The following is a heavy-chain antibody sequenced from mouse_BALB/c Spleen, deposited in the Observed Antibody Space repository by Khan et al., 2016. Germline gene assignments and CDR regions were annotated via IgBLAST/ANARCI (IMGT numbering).Heavy chain of an antibody. J-gene: IGHJ4*01. V-gene: IGHV3-2*02. Sequence: EAQLQESGPGLVKPSQSLSLTCTVTGYSITSDYAWNWIRQFPGNKLEWMGYISYSGSTSYNPSLKSRISITRDTSKNQFFLQLNSVTTEDTATYYCARIYYRFAMDYWGQGTSVTVSS. CDR2: ISYSGST. CDR1: GYSITSDYA. D-gene: IGHD2-14*01. CDR3: ARIYYRFAMDY.